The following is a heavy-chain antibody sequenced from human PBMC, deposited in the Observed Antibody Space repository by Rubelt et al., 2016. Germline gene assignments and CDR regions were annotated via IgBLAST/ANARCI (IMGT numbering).Heavy chain of an antibody. Sequence: QVQLQQWGAGLLKPSETLSLTCAVYGGSFSGYYWSWIRQPPGKGLEWIGEINHSGSTNYNPSLKSRVTISVDTSKNHFSLKLSSVTAAATAVYYCAREGAGRGSDYWGQGTLVTVSS. CDR3: AREGAGRGSDY. CDR2: INHSGST. V-gene: IGHV4-34*01. CDR1: GGSFSGYY. J-gene: IGHJ4*02. D-gene: IGHD6-19*01.